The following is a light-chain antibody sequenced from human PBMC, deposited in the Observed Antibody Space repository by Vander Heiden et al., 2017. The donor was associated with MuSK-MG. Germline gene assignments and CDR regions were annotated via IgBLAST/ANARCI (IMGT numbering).Light chain of an antibody. CDR3: QQDNAYWT. V-gene: IGKV1-5*03. CDR2: KAS. J-gene: IGKJ1*01. CDR1: QSISTS. Sequence: DIQMTQSPSTLSASVGDRVTITCRASQSISTSLAWYQQKPGKAPNLLIYKASRLESGVPSRFSGSGSGTEFTLTISSLQPDDFATYFCQQDNAYWTFGQGTKVEIK.